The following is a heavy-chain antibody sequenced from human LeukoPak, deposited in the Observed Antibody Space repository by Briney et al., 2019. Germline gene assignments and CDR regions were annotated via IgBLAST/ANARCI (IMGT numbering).Heavy chain of an antibody. V-gene: IGHV3-21*01. Sequence: AGGSLRLSCAASGFTFSSYSMNWVRQAPGKGLEWVSSISSSSSYIYYADSVKGRFTISRDNAKNSLYLQMNSLRAEDTAVYYCARDEGPLKMATIGDAFDIWGQGAMVTVSS. CDR1: GFTFSSYS. CDR2: ISSSSSYI. CDR3: ARDEGPLKMATIGDAFDI. D-gene: IGHD5-24*01. J-gene: IGHJ3*02.